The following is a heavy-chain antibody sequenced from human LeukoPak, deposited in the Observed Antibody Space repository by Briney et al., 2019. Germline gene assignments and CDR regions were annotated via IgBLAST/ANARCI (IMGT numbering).Heavy chain of an antibody. Sequence: SVAELCMASRYTFANYGISWVRQAPGQGLEWMGWISPYNGNTNYAEKLQGRVSMTTDTSTNTAYMELRSLKSDDTAVYYCARDRTTVTSHPDYWGQGDLVSVSS. J-gene: IGHJ4*02. D-gene: IGHD4-11*01. CDR2: ISPYNGNT. V-gene: IGHV1-18*01. CDR3: ARDRTTVTSHPDY. CDR1: RYTFANYG.